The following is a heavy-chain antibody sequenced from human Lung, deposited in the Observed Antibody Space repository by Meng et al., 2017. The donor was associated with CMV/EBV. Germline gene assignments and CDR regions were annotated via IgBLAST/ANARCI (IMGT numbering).Heavy chain of an antibody. D-gene: IGHD3-16*01. CDR1: GFTFSRYW. V-gene: IGHV3-7*01. CDR3: ARDPAVLYYYYYGMEV. Sequence: GGSLRLXCAASGFTFSRYWMSWVRQAPGKGLEWVANIRQDGTEKHYVGSVKGRFTVSRDNAKNSLYLQMNSLRAEDSAVYYCARDPAVLYYYYYGMEVWGQGXTVTVSS. J-gene: IGHJ6*02. CDR2: IRQDGTEK.